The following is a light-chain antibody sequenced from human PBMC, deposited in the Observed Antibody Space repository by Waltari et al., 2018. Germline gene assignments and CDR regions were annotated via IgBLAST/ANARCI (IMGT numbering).Light chain of an antibody. CDR2: QDN. J-gene: IGLJ2*01. CDR1: QLGGRS. V-gene: IGLV3-1*01. CDR3: AAWDNSTFVL. Sequence: SFELTQTPSESVSPGQTARITCSGDQLGGRSVSWNQHKPGKSPVLLIYQDNMRPSGIPERFSGSNAGNTATLTISGTQAMDEADYYCAAWDNSTFVLFGGGTKVTVL.